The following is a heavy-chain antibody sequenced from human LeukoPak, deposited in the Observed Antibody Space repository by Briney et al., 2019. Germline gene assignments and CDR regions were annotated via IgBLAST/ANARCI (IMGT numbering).Heavy chain of an antibody. V-gene: IGHV1-46*01. CDR1: GCTFTSYY. J-gene: IGHJ3*02. Sequence: GASVKVSCKASGCTFTSYYMHWVRQAPGQGLEWMGKINPSGGSTTYAQKFQGRVTMTGDMSTSTVYMELSSLRSEDTAVYSCARDRDYYDSSGYYFAWGDHAFDIWGQGTMVTVSS. CDR3: ARDRDYYDSSGYYFAWGDHAFDI. CDR2: INPSGGST. D-gene: IGHD3-22*01.